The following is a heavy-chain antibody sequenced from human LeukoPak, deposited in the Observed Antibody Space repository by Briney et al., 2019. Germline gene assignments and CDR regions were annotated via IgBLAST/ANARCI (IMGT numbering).Heavy chain of an antibody. V-gene: IGHV1-18*04. J-gene: IGHJ4*02. D-gene: IGHD2-15*01. CDR1: GYTFTSFG. CDR3: TRDHCSGDNCPSFDY. Sequence: GASVKVSCKPSGYTFTSFGISWVRQAPGQGLEWMGWIGAYNGDTNYAQKFQGRVTMTTDTSTSTAYMDLRSLRSADTAVYYCTRDHCSGDNCPSFDYWGQGTLVTVSS. CDR2: IGAYNGDT.